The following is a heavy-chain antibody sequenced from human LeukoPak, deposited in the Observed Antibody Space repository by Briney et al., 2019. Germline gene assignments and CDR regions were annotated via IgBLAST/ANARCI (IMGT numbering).Heavy chain of an antibody. V-gene: IGHV4-31*03. J-gene: IGHJ4*02. Sequence: SQTLSLTCTVSGGSISSGGYYWSWIRQHPGKGLEWIGYIYYSGSTYYNPSLKSRVTISVDTSKNQFSLKLSSVTAADTAVYYCARSHPGTYDSDYWGQGTLVTVSS. CDR3: ARSHPGTYDSDY. CDR2: IYYSGST. CDR1: GGSISSGGYY. D-gene: IGHD5-12*01.